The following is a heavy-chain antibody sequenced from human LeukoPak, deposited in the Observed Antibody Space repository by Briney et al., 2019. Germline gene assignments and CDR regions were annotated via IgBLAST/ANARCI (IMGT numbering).Heavy chain of an antibody. CDR2: IYYSGST. Sequence: PSETLSLTCTVSGGSISSSSYYWGWIRQPPGKGLEWIGSIYYSGSTYYNPSLKSRVTISVDTSKNQFSLKLSSVTAADTAVYYCARDGASEWYSSSWYTRFDPWGQGTLVTVSS. CDR1: GGSISSSSYY. J-gene: IGHJ5*02. CDR3: ARDGASEWYSSSWYTRFDP. D-gene: IGHD6-13*01. V-gene: IGHV4-39*07.